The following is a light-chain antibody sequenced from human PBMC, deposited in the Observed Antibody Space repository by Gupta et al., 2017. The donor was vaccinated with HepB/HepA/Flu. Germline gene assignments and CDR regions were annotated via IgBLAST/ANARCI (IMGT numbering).Light chain of an antibody. CDR3: QQYYSTPRS. V-gene: IGKV4-1*01. CDR1: QSVLYSSNNKNY. Sequence: DILMTQSPDSLAVSLGERATINCKSSQSVLYSSNNKNYLAWYQQKPGQPPKVLIYWASTRESGVPYRFSGGGSGTDFTLTISSLQAEDVAVYYCQQYYSTPRSFGQGTKLEIK. CDR2: WAS. J-gene: IGKJ2*04.